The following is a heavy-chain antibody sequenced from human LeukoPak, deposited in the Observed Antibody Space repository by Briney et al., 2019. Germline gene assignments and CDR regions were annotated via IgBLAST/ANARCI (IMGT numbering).Heavy chain of an antibody. V-gene: IGHV1-24*01. CDR1: GYTLTELS. CDR2: FDPEDGET. J-gene: IGHJ6*04. CDR3: ATTYSSSWYVSHYYYGMDV. D-gene: IGHD6-13*01. Sequence: ASVKVSCKVSGYTLTELSMHWVRQAPGKGLEWMGGFDPEDGETNYAQKFQGRVTMTEDTSTDTAYMELSSLRSEDTAVYYCATTYSSSWYVSHYYYGMDVWGKGTTVTVSS.